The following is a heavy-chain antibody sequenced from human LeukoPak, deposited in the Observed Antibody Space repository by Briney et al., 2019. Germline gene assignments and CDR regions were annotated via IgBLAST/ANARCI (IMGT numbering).Heavy chain of an antibody. CDR2: ISWNSGRT. CDR3: AKDIYNYYDSSGYGY. D-gene: IGHD3-22*01. J-gene: IGHJ4*02. Sequence: GGSLRLSCAASGLTFSDHYMSWIRQAPGKGLEWVSGISWNSGRTGYADSVKGRFTISRDNAKNSLYLQMNSLRAEDTALYYCAKDIYNYYDSSGYGYWGQGTLVTVSS. CDR1: GLTFSDHY. V-gene: IGHV3-9*01.